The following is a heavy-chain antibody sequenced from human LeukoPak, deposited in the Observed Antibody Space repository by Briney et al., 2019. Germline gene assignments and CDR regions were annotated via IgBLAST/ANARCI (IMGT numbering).Heavy chain of an antibody. Sequence: SETLSLTCTVSGGSISSGSYYWSWIRQPAGKGLEWIGRIYTSGSTNYNPSLKSRVTISVDTSKNQFSLKLSSVTAADTAVYYCARGGYSYGYVLNYYYYYYMDVWGKGTTVTISS. CDR2: IYTSGST. D-gene: IGHD5-18*01. V-gene: IGHV4-61*02. CDR1: GGSISSGSYY. J-gene: IGHJ6*03. CDR3: ARGGYSYGYVLNYYYYYYMDV.